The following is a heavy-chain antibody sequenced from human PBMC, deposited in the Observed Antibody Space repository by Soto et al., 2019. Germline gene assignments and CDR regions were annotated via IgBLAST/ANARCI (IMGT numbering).Heavy chain of an antibody. CDR3: ARDDSRGTAEYFQH. V-gene: IGHV4-31*03. J-gene: IGHJ1*01. Sequence: QVQLQESGPGLVKPSQTLSLTCTVSGGSISSGGYYWSWIRQHPGKGLEWIGYIYYSGSTYYNPSLKSRLTXXVXTXXNQFALKLSSVTAADTAVYYCARDDSRGTAEYFQHWGQGTLVTVSS. D-gene: IGHD3-22*01. CDR2: IYYSGST. CDR1: GGSISSGGYY.